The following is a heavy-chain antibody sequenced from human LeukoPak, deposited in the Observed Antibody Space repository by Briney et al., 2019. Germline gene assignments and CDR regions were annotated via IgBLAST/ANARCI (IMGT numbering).Heavy chain of an antibody. D-gene: IGHD6-13*01. J-gene: IGHJ4*02. CDR2: IYPGDSDT. CDR3: ARAISSSWANYFDY. Sequence: GESLQISCKGSGYSFTSYWIGWVRQLPGKGLEWMGIIYPGDSDTRYSPSFQGQVTISADKSISTAYLQWSSLKASDTAMYYCARAISSSWANYFDYWGQGTLVTVSS. V-gene: IGHV5-51*01. CDR1: GYSFTSYW.